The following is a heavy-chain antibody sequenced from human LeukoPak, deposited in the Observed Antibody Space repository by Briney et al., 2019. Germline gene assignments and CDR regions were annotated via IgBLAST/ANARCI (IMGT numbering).Heavy chain of an antibody. J-gene: IGHJ4*02. V-gene: IGHV1-18*01. CDR1: GYTFANYG. D-gene: IGHD6-19*01. CDR3: ARDAAVADFDY. CDR2: ISAYNGNT. Sequence: ASVKVSCKASGYTFANYGFSWVRQAPGQGLKWMGWISAYNGNTNYAQKLQGRVTMTTDTSTSTAYMELRSLRSDDTAVYYCARDAAVADFDYWGQGTLVTVSS.